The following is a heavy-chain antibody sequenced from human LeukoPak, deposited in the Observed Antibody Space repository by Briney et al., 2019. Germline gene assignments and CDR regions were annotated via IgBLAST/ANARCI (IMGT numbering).Heavy chain of an antibody. J-gene: IGHJ5*02. CDR3: AKKGNYDFWSGYILKNWFDP. V-gene: IGHV3-23*01. Sequence: GGSLRLSCAASGFNFSSYAMSWVRQAPGKGLEWVLAISGSGGSTYYADSVKGRFTISRDNSKNTLYLQMNSLRAEDTAVYYCAKKGNYDFWSGYILKNWFDPWGQGTLVTVSS. CDR1: GFNFSSYA. D-gene: IGHD3-3*01. CDR2: ISGSGGST.